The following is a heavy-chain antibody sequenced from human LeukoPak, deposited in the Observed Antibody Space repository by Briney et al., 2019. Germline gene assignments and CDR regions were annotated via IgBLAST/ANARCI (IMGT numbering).Heavy chain of an antibody. CDR1: GGSISSYY. Sequence: SETLSLTCTVSGGSISSYYWSWIRQPPGKGLEWIGYIYYSGSTNYNPSLKSRVTMSIDASKQQVSLKLSSVTAADTAVYYCARNAGATVTTLFDLWGRGTLVTVSS. CDR3: ARNAGATVTTLFDL. V-gene: IGHV4-59*01. J-gene: IGHJ2*01. D-gene: IGHD4-17*01. CDR2: IYYSGST.